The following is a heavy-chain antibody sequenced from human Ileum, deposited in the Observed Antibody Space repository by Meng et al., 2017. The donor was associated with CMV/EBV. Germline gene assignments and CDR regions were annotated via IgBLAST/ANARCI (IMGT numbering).Heavy chain of an antibody. J-gene: IGHJ2*01. V-gene: IGHV3-30*02. Sequence: GESLKISCAASGFSLSKHGMHWVRQAPDKGLEWVAFIRHDGTKTYYDDSVTGRFTISRDDSKNTLYLQMNSLRVDDTAVYSCVRVRVKVGSGNYWYLDRWGRGTLVTVSS. D-gene: IGHD1-26*01. CDR2: IRHDGTKT. CDR1: GFSLSKHG. CDR3: VRVRVKVGSGNYWYLDR.